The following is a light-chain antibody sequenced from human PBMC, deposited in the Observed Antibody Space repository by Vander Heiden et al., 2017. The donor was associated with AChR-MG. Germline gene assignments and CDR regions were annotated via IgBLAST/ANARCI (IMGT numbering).Light chain of an antibody. J-gene: IGLJ3*02. CDR2: RNN. V-gene: IGLV1-47*01. Sequence: QSVLTQPPSASGTPGQRVTISCSGSSSNIGSNYVYWYQQLPGTAPKRLIVRNNQRPSGVPDRFSGSKSGTSASLEISGLRSEDEADYYCAAWDDSLSGLVFGGGTKLTVL. CDR3: AAWDDSLSGLV. CDR1: SSNIGSNY.